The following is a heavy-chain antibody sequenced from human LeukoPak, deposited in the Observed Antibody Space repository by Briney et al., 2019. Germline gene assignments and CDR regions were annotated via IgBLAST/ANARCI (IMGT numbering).Heavy chain of an antibody. CDR3: ARDPGHSGSPSDY. CDR2: INPNSGGT. CDR1: GYTFTGYY. Sequence: ASVKVSCKASGYTFTGYYMHWVRQAPGQGLEWMGWINPNSGGTNYAQKFQGRVTMTRDTSISTAYMELSRLRSGDTAVYYCARDPGHSGSPSDYWGQGTLVTVSS. J-gene: IGHJ4*02. D-gene: IGHD1-26*01. V-gene: IGHV1-2*02.